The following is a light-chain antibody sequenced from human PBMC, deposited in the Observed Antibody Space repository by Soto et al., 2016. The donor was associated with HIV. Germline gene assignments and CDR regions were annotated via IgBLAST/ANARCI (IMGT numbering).Light chain of an antibody. CDR3: QQYQTEEGT. CDR1: QSISSW. Sequence: DIQMTQSPSTLSASVGDRVTITCRASQSISSWVAWYQQKPGKAPNLLIYKASNLESGVPSRFSGRGSGTEFTLTISSLQPDDFATYYCQQYQTEEGTFGQGTTVEI. CDR2: KAS. V-gene: IGKV1-5*03. J-gene: IGKJ1*01.